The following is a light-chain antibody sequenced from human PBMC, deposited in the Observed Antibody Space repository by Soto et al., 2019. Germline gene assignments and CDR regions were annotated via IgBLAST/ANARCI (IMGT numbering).Light chain of an antibody. J-gene: IGLJ3*02. V-gene: IGLV1-47*01. CDR3: AAWDDSLHLV. CDR2: RNN. CDR1: SSNIGSNY. Sequence: QSVLTQPPSASGTPGQRVTISCSGSSSNIGSNYVYWYQQLPGTAPKLLIYRNNQRPSGVPGRFSGSKSGTSASLAISGLRSEDEADYYCAAWDDSLHLVFGGGTKLTVL.